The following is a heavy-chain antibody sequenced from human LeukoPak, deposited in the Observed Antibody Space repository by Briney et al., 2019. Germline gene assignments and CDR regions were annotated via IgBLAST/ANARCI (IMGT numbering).Heavy chain of an antibody. CDR3: ASLSEYCSAGSCYLGWFDP. CDR1: GGSISSYY. CDR2: MYYSGST. V-gene: IGHV4-59*01. Sequence: SETLSLTCTVSGGSISSYYWSWIRQPPGKGLEWIGYMYYSGSTNYNPSLKSRVTMSVDTSKNQFSLKLNSVTAADTAVYYCASLSEYCSAGSCYLGWFDPWGQGTLVTVSS. J-gene: IGHJ5*02. D-gene: IGHD2-15*01.